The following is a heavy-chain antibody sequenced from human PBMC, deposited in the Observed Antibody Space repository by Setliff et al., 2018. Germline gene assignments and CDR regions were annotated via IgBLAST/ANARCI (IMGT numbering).Heavy chain of an antibody. D-gene: IGHD5-18*01. Sequence: SETLSLTCTVSGGSISSSSYYWGWSRQPPGKGLEWIGSIYYSGSTYYNPSLKSRVTISVDTSKNQFSLKLSSVTAADTAVYYCARGGYSYGLGGFPLDYWGQGTLVTVSS. J-gene: IGHJ4*02. CDR2: IYYSGST. CDR1: GGSISSSSYY. CDR3: ARGGYSYGLGGFPLDY. V-gene: IGHV4-39*07.